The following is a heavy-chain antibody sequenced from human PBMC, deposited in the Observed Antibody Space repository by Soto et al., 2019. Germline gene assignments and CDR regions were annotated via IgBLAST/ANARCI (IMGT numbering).Heavy chain of an antibody. CDR2: IYPGDSDT. CDR1: GYSFTSYW. V-gene: IGHV5-51*01. J-gene: IGHJ6*02. D-gene: IGHD5-18*01. Sequence: GESLKISCKGSGYSFTSYWIGWVRQMPGKGLEWMGIIYPGDSDTRYSPSFQGQVTISADKSISTAYLQWSSLKASDTAMSYCSRAPGYSYGYYYYGMDVWGQGTTVTVSS. CDR3: SRAPGYSYGYYYYGMDV.